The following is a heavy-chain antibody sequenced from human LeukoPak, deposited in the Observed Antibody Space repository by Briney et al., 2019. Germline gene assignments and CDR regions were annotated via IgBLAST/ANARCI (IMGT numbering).Heavy chain of an antibody. CDR2: IKQDGSEK. J-gene: IGHJ4*02. V-gene: IGHV3-7*01. D-gene: IGHD2-2*02. Sequence: GGSLRLSCAASGFTFSSYWMSWVRQAPGKGLEWVANIKQDGSEKYYVDSVKGRFTISRDNAKNSLYLQMNSLRAEDTAVYYCVRDRFCSTASCYKDYWGQGTLVTISS. CDR3: VRDRFCSTASCYKDY. CDR1: GFTFSSYW.